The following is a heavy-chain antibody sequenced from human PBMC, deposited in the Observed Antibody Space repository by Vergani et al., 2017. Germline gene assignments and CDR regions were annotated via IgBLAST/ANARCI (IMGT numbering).Heavy chain of an antibody. CDR2: ISYDGSNK. Sequence: QVQLVESGGGVVQPGRSLRLSCAASGFTFSSYAMHWVRQAPGKGLEWVAVISYDGSNKYYADSVKGRFTISRDNSKNTLYLKMNSLRAEDTAVYYCARDRDSSSWSYAFDIWGQGTMVTVSS. J-gene: IGHJ3*02. V-gene: IGHV3-30-3*01. CDR1: GFTFSSYA. D-gene: IGHD6-13*01. CDR3: ARDRDSSSWSYAFDI.